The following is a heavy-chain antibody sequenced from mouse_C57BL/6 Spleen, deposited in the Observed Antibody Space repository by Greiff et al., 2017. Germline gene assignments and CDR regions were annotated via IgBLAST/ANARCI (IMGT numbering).Heavy chain of an antibody. V-gene: IGHV1-69*01. J-gene: IGHJ4*01. D-gene: IGHD2-5*01. Sequence: VQLQQPGAELVMPGASVKLSCKASGYTFTSYWMHWVKQRPGQGLEWIGEIDPSDSYTNYNQKFKGKSTLTVDKSSSTAYMQLSSLTSEDSAVYYCARTIYSSNYYAMGDWGEGASVTASS. CDR2: IDPSDSYT. CDR3: ARTIYSSNYYAMGD. CDR1: GYTFTSYW.